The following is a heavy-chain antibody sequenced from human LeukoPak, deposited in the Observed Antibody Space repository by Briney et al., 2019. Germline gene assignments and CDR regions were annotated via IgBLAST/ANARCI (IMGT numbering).Heavy chain of an antibody. V-gene: IGHV4-34*01. CDR2: INHSGST. CDR3: ARGQSSSQGYSYGPYYYYYYGMDV. Sequence: SETLSLTCAVYGGSFSGYYWSWIRQPPGEGLGWIGEINHSGSTNYNPSLKSRVTISVDTSKNQFSLKLSSVTAADTAVYYCARGQSSSQGYSYGPYYYYYYGMDVWGQGTTVTVSS. J-gene: IGHJ6*02. D-gene: IGHD5-18*01. CDR1: GGSFSGYY.